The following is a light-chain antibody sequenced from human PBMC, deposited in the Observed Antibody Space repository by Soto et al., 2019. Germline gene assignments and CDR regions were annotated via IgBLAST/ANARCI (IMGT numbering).Light chain of an antibody. CDR2: EVS. J-gene: IGLJ3*02. CDR3: SSYTTTTRL. Sequence: QSALTQPASVSGSPGQSITISCTGTSSDIGSNNYVSWFQQRPGKAPTLIIYEVSNRPSGVSTHFSGSKSGNTASLTISGXXXXXEAEYYCSSYTTTTRLFGGGTKLTVL. CDR1: SSDIGSNNY. V-gene: IGLV2-14*01.